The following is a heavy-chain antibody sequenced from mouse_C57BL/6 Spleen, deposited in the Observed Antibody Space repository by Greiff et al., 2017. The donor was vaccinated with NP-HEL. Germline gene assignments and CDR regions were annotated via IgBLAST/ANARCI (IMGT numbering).Heavy chain of an antibody. CDR1: GYTFTSYW. CDR2: INPSSGYT. Sequence: QVQLQQSGAELAKPGASVKLSCKASGYTFTSYWMHWVKQRPGQGLEWIGYINPSSGYTKYNQKFKDKATLTADKSSSTAYMQLSSLTYEDSAVYYCAREALDSNYAMDYWGQGTSVTVSS. CDR3: AREALDSNYAMDY. V-gene: IGHV1-7*01. D-gene: IGHD2-5*01. J-gene: IGHJ4*01.